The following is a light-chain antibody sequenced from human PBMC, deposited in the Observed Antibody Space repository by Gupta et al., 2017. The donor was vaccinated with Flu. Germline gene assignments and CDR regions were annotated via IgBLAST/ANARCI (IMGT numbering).Light chain of an antibody. V-gene: IGLV1-51*01. Sequence: QSVLTQPPSVYAAPGQQDTIFCSGTSSNIGNNYVSWYQQLPGTAPKLLIYDNNKRPSGIPDRFSGSKSGTSATLGITGLQTGDEADYYCGTWDSSLSAGGVFGGGTKLTVL. CDR1: SSNIGNNY. J-gene: IGLJ3*02. CDR2: DNN. CDR3: GTWDSSLSAGGV.